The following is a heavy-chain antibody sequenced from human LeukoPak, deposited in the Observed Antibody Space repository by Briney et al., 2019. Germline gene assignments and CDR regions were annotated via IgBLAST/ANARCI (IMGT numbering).Heavy chain of an antibody. V-gene: IGHV3-7*01. CDR1: GFTFSSYW. CDR3: ARDRAITIFGVAPDAFDI. D-gene: IGHD3-3*01. Sequence: GGSLRLSCAASGFTFSSYWMSWVRQAPGKGLEWVANIKQDGSEKYYVDSVKGRFTISRDNAKNSLYLQMNSLRAEDTAVYYCARDRAITIFGVAPDAFDIWGQGTMVTVSS. J-gene: IGHJ3*02. CDR2: IKQDGSEK.